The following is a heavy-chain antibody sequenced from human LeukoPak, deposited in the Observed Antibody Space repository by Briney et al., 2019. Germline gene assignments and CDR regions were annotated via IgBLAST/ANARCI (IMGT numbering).Heavy chain of an antibody. CDR1: GGSISGYH. CDR3: ARVPRSYYYYYMDV. Sequence: TSETLSLTCNVSGGSISGYHWSWIRQPPGKGLEWLGYIYYSGSSNYNPSLKSRVTISVDTSKNQFSLKLSSVTAADTAVYYCARVPRSYYYYYMDVWGKGTTVTVSS. V-gene: IGHV4-59*01. J-gene: IGHJ6*03. CDR2: IYYSGSS.